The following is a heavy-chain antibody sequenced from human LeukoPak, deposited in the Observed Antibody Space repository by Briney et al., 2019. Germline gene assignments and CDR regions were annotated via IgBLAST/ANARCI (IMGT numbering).Heavy chain of an antibody. Sequence: SETLSLTCAVYGGSFSGYYWSWIRQPPGKGLEWNGEINHSGSTNYNPSLKSRVTISVDTSKNQFSLKLSSVTAADTAVYYCATGGLQAYYYGMDVWGQGTTVTVSS. CDR1: GGSFSGYY. CDR3: ATGGLQAYYYGMDV. J-gene: IGHJ6*02. CDR2: INHSGST. D-gene: IGHD5-24*01. V-gene: IGHV4-34*01.